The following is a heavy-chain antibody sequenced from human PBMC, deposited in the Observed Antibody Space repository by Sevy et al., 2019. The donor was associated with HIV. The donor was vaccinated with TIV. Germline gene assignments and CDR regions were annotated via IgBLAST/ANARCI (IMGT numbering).Heavy chain of an antibody. Sequence: GESLKISCAASGFTFSSYAMSWVRQAPGKGLEWVSAISGSGGSTYYADSVKGRFTISRDNSKNTLYLQMNSLRAEDTAVYYCAKRGHRGYYDSSGYFAFDIWGKGTMVTVSS. J-gene: IGHJ3*02. CDR3: AKRGHRGYYDSSGYFAFDI. CDR1: GFTFSSYA. D-gene: IGHD3-22*01. CDR2: ISGSGGST. V-gene: IGHV3-23*01.